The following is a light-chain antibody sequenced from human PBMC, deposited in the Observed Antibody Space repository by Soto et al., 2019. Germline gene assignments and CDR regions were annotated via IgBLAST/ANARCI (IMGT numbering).Light chain of an antibody. Sequence: DIQMTQSPSSLSASVGDRVTITCRASQDITHYLAWHQQKPGKAPQLLIYAAPALQSGVPSRFSGSRSGTDFTLTISSLQPEDVATYYCQQYYSAPQTFGPGTKVDIK. CDR3: QQYYSAPQT. CDR2: AAP. V-gene: IGKV1-27*01. CDR1: QDITHY. J-gene: IGKJ3*01.